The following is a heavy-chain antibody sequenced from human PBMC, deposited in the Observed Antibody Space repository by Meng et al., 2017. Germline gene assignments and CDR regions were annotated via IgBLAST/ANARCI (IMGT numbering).Heavy chain of an antibody. CDR2: INHSGST. Sequence: QVQPQQWGAGLLKPSETLSLTCAVYGGSFSGYYWSWIRQPPGKGLEWIGEINHSGSTNYNPSLKSRVTISVDTSKNQFSLKLSSVTAADTAVYYCAREVVAALDYWGQGTLVTVSS. J-gene: IGHJ4*02. CDR1: GGSFSGYY. D-gene: IGHD2-15*01. V-gene: IGHV4-34*01. CDR3: AREVVAALDY.